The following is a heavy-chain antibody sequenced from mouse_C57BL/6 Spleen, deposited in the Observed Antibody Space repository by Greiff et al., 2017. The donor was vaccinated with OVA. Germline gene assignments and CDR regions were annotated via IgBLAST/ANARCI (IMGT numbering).Heavy chain of an antibody. CDR3: AREHYGSSYFDY. D-gene: IGHD1-1*01. CDR2: IDPSDSYT. CDR1: GYTFTSYW. J-gene: IGHJ2*01. Sequence: VQLKQPGAELVMPGASVKLSCKASGYTFTSYWMHWVKQRPGQGLEWIGEIDPSDSYTNYNQKFKGKSTLTVDKSSSTAYMQLSSLTSEDSAVYYCAREHYGSSYFDYWGQGTTLTVSS. V-gene: IGHV1-69*01.